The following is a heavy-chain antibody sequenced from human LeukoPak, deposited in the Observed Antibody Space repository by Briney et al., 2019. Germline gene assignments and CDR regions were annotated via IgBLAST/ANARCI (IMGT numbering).Heavy chain of an antibody. CDR3: ARDFRAGMDV. CDR1: GGSVSSGSYY. V-gene: IGHV4-61*01. J-gene: IGHJ6*04. CDR2: IYYSGST. Sequence: SETLSLTCTVSGGSVSSGSYYWCWIRQPPGKGLEWIGYIYYSGSTNYNPSLKSRVTISVDTSKNQFSLKLSSVTAADTAVYYCARDFRAGMDVWGKGTTVTVSS.